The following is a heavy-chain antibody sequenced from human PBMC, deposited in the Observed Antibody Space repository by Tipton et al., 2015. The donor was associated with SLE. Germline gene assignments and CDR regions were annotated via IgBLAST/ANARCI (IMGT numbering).Heavy chain of an antibody. V-gene: IGHV4-39*07. Sequence: TLSLTCTVSGGSISSSSYYWCWIRQPPGKGLEWIGEINHSGRTNYNPSLKSRVTISVDTSKNQFSLKLSSVTAADTAVYYCARGAETFYYFDYWGQGTLVTVSS. CDR3: ARGAETFYYFDY. CDR1: GGSISSSSYY. J-gene: IGHJ4*02. CDR2: INHSGRT.